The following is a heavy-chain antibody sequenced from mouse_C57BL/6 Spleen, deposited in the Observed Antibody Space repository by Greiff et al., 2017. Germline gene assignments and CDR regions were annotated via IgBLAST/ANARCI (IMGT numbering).Heavy chain of an antibody. CDR2: IYPYNGVS. V-gene: IGHV1-31*01. J-gene: IGHJ1*03. D-gene: IGHD1-1*01. Sequence: ELKLVESGPELVKPGASVKISCKASGYSFTGYYMHWVKQGHGNILDWIGYIYPYNGVSSYNQKFKGKATLTVDKSSSTAYMELRSLTSEDSAVYYCARGPMPGSSSHWYFDVWGTGTTVTVSS. CDR1: GYSFTGYY. CDR3: ARGPMPGSSSHWYFDV.